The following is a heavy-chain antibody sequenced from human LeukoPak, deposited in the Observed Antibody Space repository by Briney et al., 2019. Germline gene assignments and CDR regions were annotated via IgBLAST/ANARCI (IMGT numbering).Heavy chain of an antibody. CDR2: IYTSGST. J-gene: IGHJ5*02. Sequence: SETLSLTCTVSGGSISSYYWSWIRQPAGKGLEWIGRIYTSGSTNYNPSLKSRVTISVDTSKNQFSLKLSSVTAADTAVYYCARQRIQLWPFDPWGQGTLVTVSS. D-gene: IGHD5-18*01. CDR3: ARQRIQLWPFDP. CDR1: GGSISSYY. V-gene: IGHV4-4*07.